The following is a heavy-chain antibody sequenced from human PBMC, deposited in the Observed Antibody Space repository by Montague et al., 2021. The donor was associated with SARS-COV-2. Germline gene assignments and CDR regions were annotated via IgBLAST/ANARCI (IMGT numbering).Heavy chain of an antibody. CDR1: GGSFSGYY. CDR3: ARVQRGYYYGLGVSAHFDY. V-gene: IGHV4-34*01. D-gene: IGHD3-10*01. J-gene: IGHJ4*02. Sequence: SETLSLTCAVYGGSFSGYYWSWIRRPLGKGLEWIGEINHSGSTKYNPSLKSRVTISVDTSKSQFSLKLSSVTAADTAVYYCARVQRGYYYGLGVSAHFDYWAQGTLVTVSA. CDR2: INHSGST.